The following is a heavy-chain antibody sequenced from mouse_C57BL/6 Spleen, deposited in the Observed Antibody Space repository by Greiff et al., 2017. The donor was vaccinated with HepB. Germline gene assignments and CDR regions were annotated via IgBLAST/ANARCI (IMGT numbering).Heavy chain of an antibody. J-gene: IGHJ2*01. Sequence: QVQLQQSGAELVRPGASVTLSCKASGYTFTDYEMHWVKQTPVHGLEWIGAIDPETGGTAYNQKFTGKAILTSDKSSSTAYMELRILTSEDSSVYYCTRLITTVVATDYWGQGTTLTVSS. V-gene: IGHV1-15*01. CDR3: TRLITTVVATDY. CDR1: GYTFTDYE. CDR2: IDPETGGT. D-gene: IGHD1-1*01.